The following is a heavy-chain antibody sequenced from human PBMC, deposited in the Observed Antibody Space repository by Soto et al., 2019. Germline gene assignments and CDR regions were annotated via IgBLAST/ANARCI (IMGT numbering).Heavy chain of an antibody. CDR2: IIPIFGTA. CDR3: AGPPELTRIYYYYGMDV. CDR1: GGTFSSYA. J-gene: IGHJ6*02. V-gene: IGHV1-69*12. Sequence: QVQLVQSGAEVKKPGSSVKVSCKASGGTFSSYAISWVRQAPGQGLEWMGGIIPIFGTANYAQKFQGRVTITADESTSTADMELSSLRSEATAVYYCAGPPELTRIYYYYGMDVWGQGTTVTVSS. D-gene: IGHD1-7*01.